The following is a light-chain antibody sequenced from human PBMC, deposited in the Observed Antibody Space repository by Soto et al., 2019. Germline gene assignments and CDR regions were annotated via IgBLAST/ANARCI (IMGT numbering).Light chain of an antibody. J-gene: IGLJ3*02. CDR3: QTWGTGIQV. Sequence: QLVLTQSPSASASLGASVKLTCTLSSGHSTYAIAWHQQQPEKGPRFLMKLDSDGTHNKGDGVPDRFSGSTSGAERYLTISSLRSEDEADYYCQTWGTGIQVFGGGTKPTVL. CDR1: SGHSTYA. V-gene: IGLV4-69*01. CDR2: LDSDGTH.